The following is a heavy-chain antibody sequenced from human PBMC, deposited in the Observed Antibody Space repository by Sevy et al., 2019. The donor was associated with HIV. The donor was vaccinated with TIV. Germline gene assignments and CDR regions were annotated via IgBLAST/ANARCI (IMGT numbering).Heavy chain of an antibody. CDR2: IRAKVSGGTT. CDR1: GVISLGVYA. J-gene: IGHJ4*02. CDR3: ARYNFGDYGHVN. D-gene: IGHD4-17*01. V-gene: IGHV3-49*03. Sequence: CLRLSCTASGVISLGVYAMSWFRQAPGKGLEWVGSIRAKVSGGTTEFAASVKGRFTISRDDSKTIAYLQMDSLKIEDTGVYYCARYNFGDYGHVNWGQGTLVTVSS.